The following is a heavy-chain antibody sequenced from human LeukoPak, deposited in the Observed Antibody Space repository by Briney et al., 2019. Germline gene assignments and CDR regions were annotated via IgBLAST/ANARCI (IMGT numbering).Heavy chain of an antibody. V-gene: IGHV4-39*01. CDR2: IYYSGST. CDR3: ARRYYYDSSGSSAFDI. CDR1: GGSISSSSYY. J-gene: IGHJ3*02. D-gene: IGHD3-22*01. Sequence: SETLSLTCTVSGGSISSSSYYWGWIRQPPGKGLEWIGSIYYSGSTYYNPSLKSRVTISVDTSKNQFSLKLSSVTAADTALYYCARRYYYDSSGSSAFDIWGQGTMVTVSS.